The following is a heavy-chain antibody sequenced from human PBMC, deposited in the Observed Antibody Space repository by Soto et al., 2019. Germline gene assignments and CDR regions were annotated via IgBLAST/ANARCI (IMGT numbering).Heavy chain of an antibody. CDR3: ARAHRGRGWWFDP. CDR1: GGSISSGGYY. J-gene: IGHJ5*02. CDR2: IYYSGST. D-gene: IGHD3-10*01. V-gene: IGHV4-31*03. Sequence: QVQLQESGPGLVKPSQTLSLTCTVSGGSISSGGYYWSWIRQHPGKGLEWIGYIYYSGSTYYNPSLKCRVTISVDESKNQFSLKLSSVTAADTAVYYCARAHRGRGWWFDPWGQGTLVTVSS.